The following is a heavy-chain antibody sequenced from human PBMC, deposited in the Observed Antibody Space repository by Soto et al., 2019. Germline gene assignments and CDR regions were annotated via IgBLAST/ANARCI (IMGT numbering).Heavy chain of an antibody. V-gene: IGHV4-59*01. CDR3: ARVKIGYYDSSGYLGGFDY. D-gene: IGHD3-22*01. Sequence: SETLSLTCTVSGGSISSYYWSWIRQPPGKGLEWIGYIYYSGSTNYNPSLKSRVTISVDTSKNQFSLKLSSVTAADTAVYYCARVKIGYYDSSGYLGGFDYWGQGTLVTVSS. CDR1: GGSISSYY. CDR2: IYYSGST. J-gene: IGHJ4*02.